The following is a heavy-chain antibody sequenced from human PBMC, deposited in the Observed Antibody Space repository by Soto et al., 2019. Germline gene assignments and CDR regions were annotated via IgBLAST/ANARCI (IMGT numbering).Heavy chain of an antibody. D-gene: IGHD3-9*01. CDR3: ARDIDFDIEY. Sequence: QVQLVQSGAEVQKPGASVKVSCKTSGYIFNNFGITWVRQAPGLGLEWLGWIYSKAGTINFAQKFQGRVTMTTYTSTSTAYMELRSLTFADSAVYFCARDIDFDIEYWGQGTLVTVS. CDR2: IYSKAGTI. CDR1: GYIFNNFG. J-gene: IGHJ4*02. V-gene: IGHV1-18*01.